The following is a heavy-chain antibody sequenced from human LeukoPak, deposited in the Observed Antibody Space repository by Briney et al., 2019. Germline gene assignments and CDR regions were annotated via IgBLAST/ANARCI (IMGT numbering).Heavy chain of an antibody. J-gene: IGHJ5*02. CDR1: GFTFSSYA. CDR2: IGGSGGNT. CDR3: ARDRGSGSS. Sequence: PGGSLRLSCAASGFTFSSYAMNWVRQAPGKGLEWVSAIGGSGGNTNYADSVKGRFTISRDNSKNTLYLQMNSLRAEDTAVYYCARDRGSGSSWGQGTLVTVSS. V-gene: IGHV3-23*01. D-gene: IGHD3-10*01.